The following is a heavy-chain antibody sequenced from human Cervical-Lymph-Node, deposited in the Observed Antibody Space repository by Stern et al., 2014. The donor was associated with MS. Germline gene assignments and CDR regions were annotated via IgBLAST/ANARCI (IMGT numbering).Heavy chain of an antibody. J-gene: IGHJ6*02. D-gene: IGHD7-27*01. Sequence: EVHLVESGGGLVKPGGSLRLSCAASGFTFSSYSMNWVRQAPGKGLEWVSSISSSSSYIYYADSVKGRFTISRDNAKNSLYLQMNSLRAEDTAVYYCASLPGVAPPYYYGMDVWGQGTTVTVSS. V-gene: IGHV3-21*01. CDR1: GFTFSSYS. CDR3: ASLPGVAPPYYYGMDV. CDR2: ISSSSSYI.